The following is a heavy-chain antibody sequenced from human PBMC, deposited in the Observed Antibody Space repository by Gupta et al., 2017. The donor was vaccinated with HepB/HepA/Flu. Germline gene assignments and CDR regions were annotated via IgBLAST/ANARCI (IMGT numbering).Heavy chain of an antibody. J-gene: IGHJ6*02. CDR1: GGSMSGYY. D-gene: IGHD2-2*01. CDR2: MYYTGST. Sequence: QVQLQESGPGLVKPSKTLSLTCTVSGGSMSGYYWTWMRQPPGKELEWIGYMYYTGSTNYNPSLKSRVAVFVDTSKNQFSLRLSSVTAADTAVYFCARAPYADYGLDVWGQGTTVTVSS. V-gene: IGHV4-59*01. CDR3: ARAPYADYGLDV.